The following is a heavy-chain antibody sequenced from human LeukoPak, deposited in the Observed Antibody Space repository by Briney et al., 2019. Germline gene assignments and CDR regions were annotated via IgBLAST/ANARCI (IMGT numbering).Heavy chain of an antibody. D-gene: IGHD1-20*01. J-gene: IGHJ4*02. CDR2: SRNKANSYTT. CDR1: GFSFSDHY. Sequence: GGSLRLSCAASGFSFSDHYMDWVRQAPGKGLEWVGRSRNKANSYTTECVASVKGRFTISRDDSQNSLYLQMNSLKTEDTAVYYCARISIIATTGDYWGQGTLVTVSS. CDR3: ARISIIATTGDY. V-gene: IGHV3-72*01.